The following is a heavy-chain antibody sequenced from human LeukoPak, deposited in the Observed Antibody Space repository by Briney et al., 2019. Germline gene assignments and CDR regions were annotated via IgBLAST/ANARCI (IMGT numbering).Heavy chain of an antibody. CDR2: ISAYNYNT. Sequence: ASVKVSCKASGYTFTSYGMSWVRQAPGQGLEWMAWISAYNYNTYYAQKLQGRVTMTTDTSTSTHYMELRSLRSDDTAVYYCARDLAPPTYYDILTGYWKYSSGWYYIDYWGQGTLVTVSS. J-gene: IGHJ4*02. D-gene: IGHD3-9*01. V-gene: IGHV1-18*01. CDR1: GYTFTSYG. CDR3: ARDLAPPTYYDILTGYWKYSSGWYYIDY.